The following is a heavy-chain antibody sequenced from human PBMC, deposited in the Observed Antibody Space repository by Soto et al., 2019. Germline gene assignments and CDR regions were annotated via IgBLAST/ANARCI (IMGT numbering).Heavy chain of an antibody. Sequence: QLQLQGSGPGLVKPSETLSLTCTVSGGSISSTSYYWGWIRQPAGKRLEWIGSVYYSGNTYYNPSLKSRVTISIDTPKNQFSLRLNSVTAAYPALYYCARLVVAGTRSVYWGQGILVTVSS. D-gene: IGHD6-19*01. J-gene: IGHJ4*02. V-gene: IGHV4-39*01. CDR3: ARLVVAGTRSVY. CDR1: GGSISSTSYY. CDR2: VYYSGNT.